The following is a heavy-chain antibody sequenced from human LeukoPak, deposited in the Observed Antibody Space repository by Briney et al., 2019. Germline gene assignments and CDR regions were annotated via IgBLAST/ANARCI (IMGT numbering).Heavy chain of an antibody. CDR3: ARVRGYCSGGSCYFDY. D-gene: IGHD2-15*01. V-gene: IGHV4-4*07. J-gene: IGHJ4*02. CDR2: LHPSGAT. CDR1: GSSISGYY. Sequence: PSETLSLTCTVSGSSISGYYWNWIRQPAGKGLEWIGRLHPSGATNYNPSLKSRVTISVDKSKNQFSLKLSSVTAADTAVYYCARVRGYCSGGSCYFDYWGQGTLVTVSS.